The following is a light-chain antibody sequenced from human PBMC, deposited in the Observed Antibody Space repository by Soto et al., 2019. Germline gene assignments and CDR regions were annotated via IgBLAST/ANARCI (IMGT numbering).Light chain of an antibody. Sequence: QSVLTQPPSVSGAPGQRVTISCTGSSSNIGAGYDVHWYQQLPGTAPKLLIYGNSNRPSGVPDRFSGSKSGTSASLAITGLQPEDEADYYCQSYDSSLSGVEFGGGTKLTVL. V-gene: IGLV1-40*01. CDR2: GNS. CDR1: SSNIGAGYD. J-gene: IGLJ2*01. CDR3: QSYDSSLSGVE.